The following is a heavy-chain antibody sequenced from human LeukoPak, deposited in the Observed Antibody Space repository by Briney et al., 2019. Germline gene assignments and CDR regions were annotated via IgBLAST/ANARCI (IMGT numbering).Heavy chain of an antibody. V-gene: IGHV1-18*01. CDR2: ISAYNGNT. J-gene: IGHJ3*02. CDR3: ARDLGSYGAFDI. Sequence: ASVKVSCKASGGTFSSYAISWVRQAPGQGLEWMGWISAYNGNTNYAQKLQGRVTMTTDTSTSTAYMELRSLRSDDTAVYYCARDLGSYGAFDIWGQGTMVTVSS. CDR1: GGTFSSYA. D-gene: IGHD1-26*01.